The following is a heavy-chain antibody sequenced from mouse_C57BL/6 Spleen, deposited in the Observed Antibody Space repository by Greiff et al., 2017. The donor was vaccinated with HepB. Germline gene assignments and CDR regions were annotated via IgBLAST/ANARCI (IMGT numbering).Heavy chain of an antibody. J-gene: IGHJ3*01. CDR2: IDPETGGT. CDR3: TYYYCSTWFAY. D-gene: IGHD1-1*01. Sequence: QVKLQQSGAELVRPGASVTLSCKASGYTFTGYEMHWVKQTPGHGLEWIGEIDPETGGTAYNQKFKGKAILTADKSSSTAYMELRSLTSEDSAVYYCTYYYCSTWFAYWGQGTLVTVSA. V-gene: IGHV1-15*01. CDR1: GYTFTGYE.